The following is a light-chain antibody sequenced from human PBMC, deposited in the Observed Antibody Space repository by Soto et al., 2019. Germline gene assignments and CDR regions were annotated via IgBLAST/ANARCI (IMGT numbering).Light chain of an antibody. V-gene: IGLV2-14*01. Sequence: QSVLTQPASVSGSPVQAITISCTGTSSDVVGYNYVSWYQQHPGKAPKLMIYDVSNRPSGVSNRFSGSKSGNTASLTISGLQAEDEADYYCSSYSSSSTTYVFGTGTKLTVL. CDR2: DVS. CDR3: SSYSSSSTTYV. J-gene: IGLJ1*01. CDR1: SSDVVGYNY.